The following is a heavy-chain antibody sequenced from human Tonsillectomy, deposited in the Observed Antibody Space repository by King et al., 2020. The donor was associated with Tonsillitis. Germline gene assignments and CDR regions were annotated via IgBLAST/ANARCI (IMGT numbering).Heavy chain of an antibody. CDR2: IDPSDSYT. V-gene: IGHV5-10-1*03. CDR1: GYRFSNYW. J-gene: IGHJ6*04. Sequence: VQLVESGAEVKKPGESLRISCKVSGYRFSNYWISWVRQTPEKGLEWMGRIDPSDSYTNYSPSFQGHVTISADRSISTAYLEWSSLKASDTAMYFCARVVGSEYDSIDLYSYSLDVWGKGTTVTVPS. CDR3: ARVVGSEYDSIDLYSYSLDV. D-gene: IGHD2-2*01.